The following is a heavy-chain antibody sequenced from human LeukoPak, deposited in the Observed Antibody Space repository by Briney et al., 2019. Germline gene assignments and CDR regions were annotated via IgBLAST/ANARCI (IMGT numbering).Heavy chain of an antibody. Sequence: SETLSLTCTVSGGSISSYYWSWIRQPPGKGLEWIGYIYYSGSTNYNPSLKSRVTISVDTSKNQFSLKLSSVTAADTAVYYCARAHYDILTGYYGASRAPDAFDIWGQGTMVTVSS. D-gene: IGHD3-9*01. CDR1: GGSISSYY. J-gene: IGHJ3*02. CDR3: ARAHYDILTGYYGASRAPDAFDI. V-gene: IGHV4-59*01. CDR2: IYYSGST.